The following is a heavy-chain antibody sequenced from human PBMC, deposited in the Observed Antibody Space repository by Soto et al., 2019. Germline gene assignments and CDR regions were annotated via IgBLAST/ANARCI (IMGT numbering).Heavy chain of an antibody. CDR1: GGAFGSNP. CDR2: IIPLFDTT. V-gene: IGHV1-69*01. J-gene: IGHJ4*02. D-gene: IGHD5-12*01. Sequence: QVQLVQSGVEGKKPGSSVKFSGKASGGAFGSNPINWVGQAPGQGLEWMGGIIPLFDTTNYAQRFQGRVTVTADESTSTVYLELTRLKSEDTAMYYCTRHRGYSSGYWGQDFWGQGTLVTVSS. CDR3: TRHRGYSSGYWGQDF.